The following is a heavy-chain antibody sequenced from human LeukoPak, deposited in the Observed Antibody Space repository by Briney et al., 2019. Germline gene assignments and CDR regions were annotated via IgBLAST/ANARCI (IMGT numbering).Heavy chain of an antibody. Sequence: PSETLSLTCTVSGGSISSRPYYWGWVRQPPGQGLEWIGSISYSGSIHYNPSLKSRVTISVDTSRNHFSPRLSSVTAADTAVYYCATLEIGDYYFDYWGQGTLVTVSS. J-gene: IGHJ4*02. D-gene: IGHD3-16*01. V-gene: IGHV4-39*01. CDR3: ATLEIGDYYFDY. CDR2: ISYSGSI. CDR1: GGSISSRPYY.